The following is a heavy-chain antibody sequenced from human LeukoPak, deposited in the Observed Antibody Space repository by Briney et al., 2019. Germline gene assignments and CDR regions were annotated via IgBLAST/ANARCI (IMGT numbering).Heavy chain of an antibody. J-gene: IGHJ4*02. Sequence: SETLSLTCTVSGGSISGYYWSWIRQPPGKGLEWIGYIYNSGSTNYNPSLRSRITISVDTSKNQFSLRLSSVTSADTAVYYCARSNSSWDPFDYWGQGTLVTVPS. CDR3: ARSNSSWDPFDY. D-gene: IGHD6-13*01. CDR2: IYNSGST. CDR1: GGSISGYY. V-gene: IGHV4-59*01.